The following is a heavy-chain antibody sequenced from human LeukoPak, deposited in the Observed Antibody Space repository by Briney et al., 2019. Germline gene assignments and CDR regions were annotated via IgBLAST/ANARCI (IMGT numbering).Heavy chain of an antibody. J-gene: IGHJ4*02. Sequence: PGGSLRLSCAASGFAFSSYAMSWVRQAPGKGLVWVAGISYDGSEKYYAESVKGRFTISRDNSKTTVYLQMNSLEIEDTAVYYCAKDLLAVTAPKAYFDFWGQGTLVTVSS. CDR3: AKDLLAVTAPKAYFDF. CDR2: ISYDGSEK. D-gene: IGHD2-21*02. V-gene: IGHV3-30*18. CDR1: GFAFSSYA.